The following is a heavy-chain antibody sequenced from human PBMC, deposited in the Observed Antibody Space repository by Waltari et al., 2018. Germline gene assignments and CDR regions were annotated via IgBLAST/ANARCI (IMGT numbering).Heavy chain of an antibody. CDR3: ARDLAVAGTRAYGMDV. CDR2: IYYSGST. D-gene: IGHD6-19*01. CDR1: GGSISSYY. V-gene: IGHV4-59*01. Sequence: QVQLQESGPGLVKPSETLSLTCTVSGGSISSYYWSWIRQPPGKGLEWIGYIYYSGSTNYHPSLKSRVTISVDTSKNQCSLKLSSVTAADTAVYYCARDLAVAGTRAYGMDVWGQGTTVTVSS. J-gene: IGHJ6*02.